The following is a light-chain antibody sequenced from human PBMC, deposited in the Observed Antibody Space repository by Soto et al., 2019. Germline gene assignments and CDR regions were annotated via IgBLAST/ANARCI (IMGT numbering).Light chain of an antibody. Sequence: EIELTQSPGTLSLSPGERATLSCRASQSVGSSYFAWYQQKPGQAPRLLIYDASSRATGIPDRISGSGSGTDFPLTISRLEAEDSAVYYCQQYGSSPRTFGQGTKVEIK. CDR1: QSVGSSY. J-gene: IGKJ1*01. CDR3: QQYGSSPRT. V-gene: IGKV3-20*01. CDR2: DAS.